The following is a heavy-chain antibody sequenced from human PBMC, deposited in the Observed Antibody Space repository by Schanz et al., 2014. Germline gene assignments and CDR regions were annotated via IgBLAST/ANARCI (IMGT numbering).Heavy chain of an antibody. V-gene: IGHV3-21*04. CDR1: LFTFIHYF. CDR2: ISSSSSYI. CDR3: AKESEIVVVVGTSMSGDFHH. Sequence: SLILSFSSSLFTFIHYFIHFFLHSPFKGLEWVSSISSSSSYISYADSVKGRFTISRDNSKNTLYLQMNNLRAEDTAVYFCAKESEIVVVVGTSMSGDFHHWGQGTLVTVSS. D-gene: IGHD2-15*01. J-gene: IGHJ1*01.